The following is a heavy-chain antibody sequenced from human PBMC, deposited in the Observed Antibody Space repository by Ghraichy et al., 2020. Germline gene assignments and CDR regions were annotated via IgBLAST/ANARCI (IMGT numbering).Heavy chain of an antibody. Sequence: GGSLRLSCAASGFTFNIHAMSWVRQSPGKGLEWVSDISGRSTTIYYPDSVKGRFTISRDNAKNTLYLQMNSLRDEDTAVSYCARDLASPYYGMDVWGQGTPVTVPS. CDR3: ARDLASPYYGMDV. CDR1: GFTFNIHA. V-gene: IGHV3-48*02. CDR2: ISGRSTTI. J-gene: IGHJ6*02.